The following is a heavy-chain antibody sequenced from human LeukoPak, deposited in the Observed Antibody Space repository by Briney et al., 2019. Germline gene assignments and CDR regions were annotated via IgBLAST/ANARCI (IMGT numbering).Heavy chain of an antibody. CDR1: GFTFSTYW. J-gene: IGHJ3*02. D-gene: IGHD2-15*01. CDR3: ARSRGSPNSGEDAFDI. Sequence: TGGSLRLSCSASGFTFSTYWMSWVRQAPGKGLEWVSFFYRGDTTYYAESVKGRFTISRDNSKNTVYLQMNSLRGEDTAVYYCARSRGSPNSGEDAFDIWGQGTVVTVSS. CDR2: FYRGDTT. V-gene: IGHV3-66*02.